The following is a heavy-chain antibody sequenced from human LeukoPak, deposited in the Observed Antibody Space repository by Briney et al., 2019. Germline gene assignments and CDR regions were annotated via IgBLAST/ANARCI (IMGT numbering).Heavy chain of an antibody. V-gene: IGHV3-30*18. CDR3: AKAQIHGSGSAAYYYYGMDV. Sequence: GGSLRLSCAASGFTFSSYGMHWVRQAPGKGLEWVAVISYDGSNKYYADSVKGRFTISRDNSKNTLYLQMNSLRAEDTAVYYCAKAQIHGSGSAAYYYYGMDVWGQGTTVTVSS. CDR2: ISYDGSNK. D-gene: IGHD3-10*01. J-gene: IGHJ6*02. CDR1: GFTFSSYG.